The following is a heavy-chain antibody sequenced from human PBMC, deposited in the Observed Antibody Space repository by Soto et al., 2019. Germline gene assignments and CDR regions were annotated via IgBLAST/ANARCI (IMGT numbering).Heavy chain of an antibody. CDR1: GGSISSGGYY. CDR3: ARTGDSYGLYYFDY. CDR2: IYYSGSI. Sequence: SENLYLTCTVSGGSISSGGYYWSWIRQHPGKGLEWIGYIYYSGSIYYNPSLKRRVTISVDTSKSQFSLKLSSVTAADTAVYYCARTGDSYGLYYFDYWGQGTLVTVSS. V-gene: IGHV4-31*03. D-gene: IGHD5-18*01. J-gene: IGHJ4*02.